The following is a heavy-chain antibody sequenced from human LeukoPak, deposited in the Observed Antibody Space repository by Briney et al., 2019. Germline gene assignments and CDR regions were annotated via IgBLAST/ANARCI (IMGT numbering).Heavy chain of an antibody. CDR1: GYTFTDYY. V-gene: IGHV1-2*02. CDR2: IHPNSGAT. CDR3: ARDMGRYSGYDYDY. D-gene: IGHD5-12*01. Sequence: VASVKVSCKTSGYTFTDYYLHWVRQAPGQGLEWVGWIHPNSGATHYAQKFQGRLTMTRDMSISTVYMELTRLRSDDTAVYYCARDMGRYSGYDYDYWGQGTLVTASS. J-gene: IGHJ4*02.